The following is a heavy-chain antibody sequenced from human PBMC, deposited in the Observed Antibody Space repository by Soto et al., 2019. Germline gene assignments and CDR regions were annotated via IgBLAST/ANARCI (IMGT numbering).Heavy chain of an antibody. CDR1: GFTVSSNY. D-gene: IGHD2-2*01. CDR2: IYSGGST. Sequence: EVQLVASGGGLIQPGGSLRLSCAASGFTVSSNYMSWVRQAPGKGLEWVSVIYSGGSTYYADSVKGRFTISRDNSKNTLYLQMNSLRAEDTAVYYCARDTRDIVVVPAATTYWYFDLWGRGTLVTVSS. CDR3: ARDTRDIVVVPAATTYWYFDL. J-gene: IGHJ2*01. V-gene: IGHV3-53*01.